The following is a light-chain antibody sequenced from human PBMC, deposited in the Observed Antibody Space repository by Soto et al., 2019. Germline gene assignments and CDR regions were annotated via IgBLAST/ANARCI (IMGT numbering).Light chain of an antibody. CDR2: DAS. CDR3: QQRSNWLIT. Sequence: TQSHSTLSASVGDRVTITCRASQSISSNLAWYQQKPGQAPRLLIYDASNRATGIPARFSGSGSGTDFTLTISSLEPEDFAVYYCQQRSNWLITFGQGTRLEI. CDR1: QSISSN. J-gene: IGKJ5*01. V-gene: IGKV3-11*01.